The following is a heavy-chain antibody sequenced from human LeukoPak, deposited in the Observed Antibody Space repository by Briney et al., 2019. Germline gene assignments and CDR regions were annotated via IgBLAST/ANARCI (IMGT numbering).Heavy chain of an antibody. J-gene: IGHJ4*02. Sequence: TGGSLRLSCAASGFTFSSYSMNWVRQAPGKGLEWVSSISSSSSYIYYADSVKGRFTISRDNAKNSLYLQMNSLRAEDTAVYYCARDDGSGTQADYWGQGTLVTVSS. CDR1: GFTFSSYS. CDR2: ISSSSSYI. V-gene: IGHV3-21*01. CDR3: ARDDGSGTQADY. D-gene: IGHD3-10*01.